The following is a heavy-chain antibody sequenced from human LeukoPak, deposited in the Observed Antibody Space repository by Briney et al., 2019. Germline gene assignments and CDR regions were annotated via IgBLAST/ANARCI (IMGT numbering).Heavy chain of an antibody. CDR3: ARENYGSGSYWFDP. CDR2: ISAYNGNT. Sequence: EASVKVSCKASGYTFTSYGISWVRQAPGQGLEWMGWISAYNGNTNYAQKLQGRVTMTTDTSTSTAYMELRSLRSDDTAVYYCARENYGSGSYWFDPRGQGTLVTVSS. D-gene: IGHD3-10*01. J-gene: IGHJ5*02. CDR1: GYTFTSYG. V-gene: IGHV1-18*01.